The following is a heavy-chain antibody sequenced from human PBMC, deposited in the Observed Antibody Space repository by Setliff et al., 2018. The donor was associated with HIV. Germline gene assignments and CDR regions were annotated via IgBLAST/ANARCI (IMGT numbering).Heavy chain of an antibody. D-gene: IGHD6-19*01. V-gene: IGHV4-59*11. Sequence: PSETLSLTCTVSGGSISSHYWSWIRQPPGKGLEWIGTIYHNGNTNYNPSLKSRVTISVDTSKNQFSLKLSSVTAADTAVYYCARRSGWFYDYWGQGTLVTVSS. CDR1: GGSISSHY. J-gene: IGHJ4*02. CDR2: IYHNGNT. CDR3: ARRSGWFYDY.